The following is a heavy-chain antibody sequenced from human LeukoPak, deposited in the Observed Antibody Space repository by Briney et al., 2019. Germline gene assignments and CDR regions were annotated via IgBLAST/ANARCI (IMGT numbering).Heavy chain of an antibody. CDR1: GYSFTNDW. CDR2: IFPSDSDT. V-gene: IGHV5-51*01. CDR3: ARWGDCSGGRCDIDY. J-gene: IGHJ4*02. Sequence: GESLKISCKGSGYSFTNDWIGWVRQMPGKGLEYMGIIFPSDSDTRYSPSFHGQVTISADKSLSTAYLQWSSLKASDTAIYYCARWGDCSGGRCDIDYWGQGTLVTVSS. D-gene: IGHD2-15*01.